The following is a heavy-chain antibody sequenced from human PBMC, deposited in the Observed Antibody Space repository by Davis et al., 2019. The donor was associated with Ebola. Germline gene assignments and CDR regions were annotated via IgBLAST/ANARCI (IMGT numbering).Heavy chain of an antibody. J-gene: IGHJ3*02. CDR2: INCNSGGT. CDR1: GYTFTNYF. CDR3: ARETVTTGTKAFDI. V-gene: IGHV1-2*02. D-gene: IGHD1-1*01. Sequence: ASVKVSCKTSGYTFTNYFVHWLRQAPGQGLEWMGSINCNSGGTNYVEKLQGRVTMTRDTSIGTAYMELSRLESDDTAVYYCARETVTTGTKAFDIWSQGTMVTVSS.